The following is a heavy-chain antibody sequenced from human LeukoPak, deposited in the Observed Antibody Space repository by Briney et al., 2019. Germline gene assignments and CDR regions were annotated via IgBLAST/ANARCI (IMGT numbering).Heavy chain of an antibody. CDR3: ARASRWLQFSSDY. V-gene: IGHV3-30*04. D-gene: IGHD5-24*01. CDR1: GFTLSTYA. CDR2: ISSDGSDQ. J-gene: IGHJ4*02. Sequence: GGSLRLSCAASGFTLSTYAMHWVRQAPGKGLEWVAVISSDGSDQYYADSVKGRFTISRDNSKNTLFLQMNSLTTEDTSLYYCARASRWLQFSSDYWGQGTLVTVSS.